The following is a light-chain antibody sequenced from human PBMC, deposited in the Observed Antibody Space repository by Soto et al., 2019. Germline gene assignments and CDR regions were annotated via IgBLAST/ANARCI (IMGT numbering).Light chain of an antibody. J-gene: IGLJ1*01. CDR3: QSYDRSLGGEG. CDR1: SSNIGAGYD. CDR2: AYI. Sequence: QSVLTQPPSVSGAPGQRVTISCTGSSSNIGAGYDVHWYQHLPGTAPKLLLYAYINRPSGVPDRFSGSRSGTSASLAITGLQAEDEADYYCQSYDRSLGGEGFGTGTKVTVL. V-gene: IGLV1-40*01.